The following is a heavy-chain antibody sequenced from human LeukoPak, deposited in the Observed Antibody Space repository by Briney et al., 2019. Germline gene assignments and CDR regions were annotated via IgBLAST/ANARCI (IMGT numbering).Heavy chain of an antibody. CDR1: GGSISSGGYY. D-gene: IGHD2-15*01. CDR2: IYYSGST. V-gene: IGHV4-31*03. CDR3: ARDRLTRESGGSSGDAFDI. Sequence: SETLSLTCTVSGGSISSGGYYWSWIRQHPGKGLEWIGYIYYSGSTYYNPSLKSRVTISVDTSKNQFSLKLSSVTAADTAVYCCARDRLTRESGGSSGDAFDIWGRGTMVTVSS. J-gene: IGHJ3*02.